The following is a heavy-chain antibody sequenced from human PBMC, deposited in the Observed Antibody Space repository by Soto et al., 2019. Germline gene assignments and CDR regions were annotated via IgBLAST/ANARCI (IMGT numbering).Heavy chain of an antibody. CDR1: GLTFSNSI. CDR2: ISGSSDFL. V-gene: IGHV3-21*01. CDR3: ATSTWYAFDI. J-gene: IGHJ3*02. Sequence: AGSMRISCAASGLTFSNSIINWVRQAPGQGLEWVSSISGSSDFLEYADSVKGRFTISRDTATNSLYLQMNSLRAEDTAVYYCATSTWYAFDIWGQGTMVTV. D-gene: IGHD2-2*01.